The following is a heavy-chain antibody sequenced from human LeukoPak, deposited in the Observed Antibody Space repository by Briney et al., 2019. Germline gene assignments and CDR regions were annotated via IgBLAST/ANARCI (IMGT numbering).Heavy chain of an antibody. CDR3: AKGAEIQLWPINCFDP. J-gene: IGHJ5*02. CDR1: GFTFSSYA. CDR2: ISGSGGST. D-gene: IGHD5-18*01. V-gene: IGHV3-23*01. Sequence: GGSLRLSCAASGFTFSSYAMSWVRQAPGKGLEWVSAISGSGGSTYYADSVKGRFTISRDNSKNTLYLQMNSLRAEDTAVYYCAKGAEIQLWPINCFDPWGQGTLVTVSS.